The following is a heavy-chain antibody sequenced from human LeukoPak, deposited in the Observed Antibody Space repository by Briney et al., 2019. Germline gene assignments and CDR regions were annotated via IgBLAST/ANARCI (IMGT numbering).Heavy chain of an antibody. D-gene: IGHD2-2*01. Sequence: GGSLRLSCAASGFTFSDYHMNWVRQAPGKGLEWVSYISSSGSTIYYADSVKGRFTISRDNAKNSLYLQMNSLRAEDTAVYYCARDGAYCSSTSCQPGLFDYWGQGTLVTVSS. V-gene: IGHV3-11*04. CDR1: GFTFSDYH. CDR2: ISSSGSTI. J-gene: IGHJ4*02. CDR3: ARDGAYCSSTSCQPGLFDY.